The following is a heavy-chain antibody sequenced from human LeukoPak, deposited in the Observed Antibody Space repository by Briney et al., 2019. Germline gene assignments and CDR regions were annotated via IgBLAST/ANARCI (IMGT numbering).Heavy chain of an antibody. CDR3: AGFGESSLAFDI. J-gene: IGHJ3*02. CDR2: ISYDGSNK. D-gene: IGHD3-10*01. CDR1: GFTFSSYG. Sequence: GGSLILTCSASGFTFSSYGMHWVRKAPGKGLELVAVISYDGSNKYYADSVKGRFTISRDNSKNTLYLQMNSLRAEDRAVYYCAGFGESSLAFDIWGQGTMVTVSS. V-gene: IGHV3-30*03.